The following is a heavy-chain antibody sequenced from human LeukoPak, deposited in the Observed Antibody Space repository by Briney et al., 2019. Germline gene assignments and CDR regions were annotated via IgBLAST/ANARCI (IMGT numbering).Heavy chain of an antibody. CDR3: ARDIRGARDSSGYYYPWYFDY. J-gene: IGHJ4*02. CDR1: GFTFSSYA. D-gene: IGHD3-22*01. Sequence: GGSLRLSCAASGFTFSSYAMSWVRQAPGKGLEWVSAISGSGGSTYYADSVKGRFTISRDNAKNSLYLQMNSLRAEDTAVYYCARDIRGARDSSGYYYPWYFDYWGQGTLVTVSS. CDR2: ISGSGGST. V-gene: IGHV3-23*01.